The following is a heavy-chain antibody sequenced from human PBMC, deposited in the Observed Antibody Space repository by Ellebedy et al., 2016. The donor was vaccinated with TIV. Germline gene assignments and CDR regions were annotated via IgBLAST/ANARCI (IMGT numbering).Heavy chain of an antibody. CDR3: ARDRRGSYDF. D-gene: IGHD3-10*01. V-gene: IGHV4-59*01. CDR2: ISNTGRT. Sequence: MPSETLSLTCTVSGASISSSYWSWIRQTPGKDLEWIGYISNTGRTNYNHSLQSRVTISVDTSRNQFSLTLRSLTAADTAVYYCARDRRGSYDFWGQGTLLAVSS. CDR1: GASISSSY. J-gene: IGHJ4*02.